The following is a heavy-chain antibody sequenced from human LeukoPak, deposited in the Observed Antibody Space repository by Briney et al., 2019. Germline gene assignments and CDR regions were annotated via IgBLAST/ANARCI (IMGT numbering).Heavy chain of an antibody. V-gene: IGHV3-23*01. CDR1: GFTFTDYA. J-gene: IGHJ4*02. Sequence: GGSLRLSCAASGFTFTDYAMNWVRQAPGKGLEWVSGISYGGDNTYYADSVKGRFTISRGNPRNTLNLALNSLRAEDTAVYYCAKDPHPYGDSVGGYHFDYWGQGTLVTVSS. CDR3: AKDPHPYGDSVGGYHFDY. D-gene: IGHD4-17*01. CDR2: ISYGGDNT.